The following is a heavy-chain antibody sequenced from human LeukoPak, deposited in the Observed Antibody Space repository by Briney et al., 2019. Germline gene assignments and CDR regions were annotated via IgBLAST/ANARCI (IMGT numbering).Heavy chain of an antibody. CDR1: GYTFSGYY. V-gene: IGHV1-2*02. Sequence: ASVTVSCKASGYTFSGYYIQWVRQAPGQGLEWMGWINPISGGTNYAQTFQGRVTMTRDTSISKAYMELSRLRSDDTAVYYCARAEGYIYFPFDFWGQGTLVTVSS. CDR2: INPISGGT. J-gene: IGHJ4*02. CDR3: ARAEGYIYFPFDF. D-gene: IGHD5-18*01.